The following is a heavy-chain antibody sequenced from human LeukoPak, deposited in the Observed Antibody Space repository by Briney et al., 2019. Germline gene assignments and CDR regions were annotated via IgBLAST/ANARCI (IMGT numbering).Heavy chain of an antibody. CDR3: ARYSSSVLATGGTSRWFDP. J-gene: IGHJ5*02. Sequence: SETLSLTCTVSGGSISNYYWSWIRQPPEEGLEWIGYIYSSGSTNYNPSLRSRVTISVDTSKNQFSLRLSSVTAADTAVYYCARYSSSVLATGGTSRWFDPWGQGTLVTVSS. V-gene: IGHV4-59*08. CDR1: GGSISNYY. CDR2: IYSSGST. D-gene: IGHD6-13*01.